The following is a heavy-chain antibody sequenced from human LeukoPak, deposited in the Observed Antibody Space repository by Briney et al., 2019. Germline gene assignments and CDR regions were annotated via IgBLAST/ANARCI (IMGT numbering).Heavy chain of an antibody. CDR3: ARVTTYYYYMDV. Sequence: GGSLRLSCTASGSTFGDYAMSWVRQAPGKGLEWVANIKQDGSEKYYVDSVKGRFTISRDNAKNSLYLQMNSLRAEDTAVYYCARVTTYYYYMDVWGKGTTVTISS. D-gene: IGHD4-11*01. V-gene: IGHV3-7*04. CDR1: GSTFGDYA. CDR2: IKQDGSEK. J-gene: IGHJ6*03.